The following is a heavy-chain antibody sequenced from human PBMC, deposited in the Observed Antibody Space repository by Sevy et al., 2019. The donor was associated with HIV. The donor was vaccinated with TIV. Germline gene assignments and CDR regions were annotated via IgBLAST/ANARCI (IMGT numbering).Heavy chain of an antibody. D-gene: IGHD3-10*01. V-gene: IGHV1-2*06. CDR1: GYTFTGYY. Sequence: ASVKVSCKASGYTFTGYYMHWVRQAPGQGLEWMGRINPNSGGTNYAQKFQGRVTMTRDTSISTAYMELSRLRSDDTAVYYCARSSFAFREFAEYNWFDPWGQGTLVTVSS. J-gene: IGHJ5*02. CDR3: ARSSFAFREFAEYNWFDP. CDR2: INPNSGGT.